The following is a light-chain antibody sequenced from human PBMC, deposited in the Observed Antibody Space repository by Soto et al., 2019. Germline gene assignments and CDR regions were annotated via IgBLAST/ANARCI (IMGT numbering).Light chain of an antibody. CDR3: VLYMGSGISV. CDR2: STN. J-gene: IGLJ2*01. CDR1: SGSVSTNYY. Sequence: QAVVTQAPSFSVSPGGTVTLTCGLSSGSVSTNYYPTWFQQTPGQAPRTLIYSTNTRSSGVPDRFSGSILGNKAALTITGAQADDESDYDCVLYMGSGISVFGSGTQLTVL. V-gene: IGLV8-61*01.